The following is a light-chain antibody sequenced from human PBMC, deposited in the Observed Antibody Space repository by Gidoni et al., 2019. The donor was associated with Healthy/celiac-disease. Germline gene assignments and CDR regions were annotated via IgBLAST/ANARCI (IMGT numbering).Light chain of an antibody. CDR1: QSVSSK. J-gene: IGKJ4*01. CDR3: QQYNNWPPA. CDR2: GAS. Sequence: EIVMTQPPATLSVSPGERATLSCRASQSVSSKLAWYQQKPGQAPRLLIYGASTRATGIPARFSGSGSGTEFTLTISSLQSEDFAVYYCQQYNNWPPAFGGGTKVEIK. V-gene: IGKV3-15*01.